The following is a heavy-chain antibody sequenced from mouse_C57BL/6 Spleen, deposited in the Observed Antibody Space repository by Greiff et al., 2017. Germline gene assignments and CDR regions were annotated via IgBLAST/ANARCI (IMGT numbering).Heavy chain of an antibody. D-gene: IGHD2-4*01. CDR1: GYTFTDYE. V-gene: IGHV1-15*01. CDR2: IDPETGGT. J-gene: IGHJ4*01. Sequence: VQLQQSGAELVRPGASVTLSCKASGYTFTDYEMHWVKQTPVHGLEWIGAIDPETGGTAYNQKFKGKAILTADKSSSTAYMELRSLTSEDSAVYYCARRGDYRYAMDYWGQGTSVTVSS. CDR3: ARRGDYRYAMDY.